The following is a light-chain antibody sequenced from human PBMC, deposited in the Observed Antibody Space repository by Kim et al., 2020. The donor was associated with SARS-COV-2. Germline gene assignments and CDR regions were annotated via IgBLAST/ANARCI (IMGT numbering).Light chain of an antibody. CDR2: RNN. CDR1: SSKSGSNY. CDR3: AAWDDSLSGHWV. Sequence: QRVTVSCSGISSKSGSNYVFWYQQLPGTDPKLLIYRNNQRPSGVPDRFSGSKSGTSASLAISGLRSEDEADYYCAAWDDSLSGHWVFGGGTQLTVL. J-gene: IGLJ3*02. V-gene: IGLV1-47*01.